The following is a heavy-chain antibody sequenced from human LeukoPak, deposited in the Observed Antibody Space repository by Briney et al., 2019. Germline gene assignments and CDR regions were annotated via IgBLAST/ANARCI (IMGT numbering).Heavy chain of an antibody. D-gene: IGHD5-18*01. CDR1: GYTFTGYD. Sequence: ASVKVSCKASGYTFTGYDIIWVRQATGQGLEWMGWMNPNSGNTGSAQKFQGRVTMTRKTSISTAYMELSSLRSEDTAVYYCARDGDSYGYAYWGQGTLVTVSS. V-gene: IGHV1-8*01. J-gene: IGHJ4*02. CDR2: MNPNSGNT. CDR3: ARDGDSYGYAY.